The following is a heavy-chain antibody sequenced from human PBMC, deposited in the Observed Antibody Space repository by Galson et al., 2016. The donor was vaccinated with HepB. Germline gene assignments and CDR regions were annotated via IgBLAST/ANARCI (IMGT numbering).Heavy chain of an antibody. CDR2: ISYDGRSQ. Sequence: SLRLSCAVSGFTFISYGTHWVRQAPGKGLEWVAVISYDGRSQHYADSVKGRFTISRDNSKNTLYLQMNSLRPEDTAVYYCAKDLTIFGRIMSPGDWGQGTLVTVCS. V-gene: IGHV3-30*18. D-gene: IGHD3-3*01. CDR3: AKDLTIFGRIMSPGD. CDR1: GFTFISYG. J-gene: IGHJ4*02.